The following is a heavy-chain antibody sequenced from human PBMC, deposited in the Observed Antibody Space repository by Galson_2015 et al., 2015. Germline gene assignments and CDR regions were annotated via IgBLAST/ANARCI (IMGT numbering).Heavy chain of an antibody. CDR1: GFTVSTNY. Sequence: LVESGGGLVQPGGSLRLSCAASGFTVSTNYVSWVRQAPGKGLEWVSVFYTGGATYYADSVKGRFTISRDNSKNTVYLQMNSLGAEDTAVYYCARGYCSGSSCYTDYYYYYMDVWGKGTTVTVSS. J-gene: IGHJ6*03. D-gene: IGHD2-2*02. CDR3: ARGYCSGSSCYTDYYYYYMDV. CDR2: FYTGGAT. V-gene: IGHV3-53*01.